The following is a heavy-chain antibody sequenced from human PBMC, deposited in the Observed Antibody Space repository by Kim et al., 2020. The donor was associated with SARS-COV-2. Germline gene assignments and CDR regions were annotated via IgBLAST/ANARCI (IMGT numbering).Heavy chain of an antibody. CDR3: VRGLRFFDLDT. J-gene: IGHJ6*02. D-gene: IGHD3-9*01. V-gene: IGHV3-72*01. Sequence: GGSLRLSCVASGFTFIDYYMDWVRQAPGKGLEWVGRIRNSANFYSTSYAVSVQGRFTISRDNSKNLLYLQMTSLKTDDTAVYYCVRGLRFFDLDTWGQGTTVTVSS. CDR2: IRNSANFYST. CDR1: GFTFIDYY.